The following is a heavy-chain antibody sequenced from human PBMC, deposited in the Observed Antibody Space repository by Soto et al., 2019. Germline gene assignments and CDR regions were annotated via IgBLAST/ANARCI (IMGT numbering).Heavy chain of an antibody. Sequence: PGGSLRLSCAASGFTFSNFAMTWVRQAPGKGPEWVANIKEDGTEQHYVDSVKGRFTISRDNSENSLFLQMNNLRAEDSAIYYCAITTSTVSYWFDPWGPGTQVTVS. V-gene: IGHV3-7*03. CDR3: AITTSTVSYWFDP. J-gene: IGHJ5*02. D-gene: IGHD4-4*01. CDR1: GFTFSNFA. CDR2: IKEDGTEQ.